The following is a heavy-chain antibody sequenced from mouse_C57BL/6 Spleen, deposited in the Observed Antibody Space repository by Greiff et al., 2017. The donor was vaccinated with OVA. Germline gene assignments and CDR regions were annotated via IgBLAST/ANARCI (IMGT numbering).Heavy chain of an antibody. D-gene: IGHD2-5*01. CDR2: IYPGDGDT. Sequence: VQLKESGAELVKPGASVKISCKASGYAFSSYWMNWVKQRPGKGLEWIGQIYPGDGDTNYNGKFKGKATLTADKSSSTAYMQLSSLTSEDSAVYFCARQGTYYSNGYAMDYWGQGTSVTVSS. CDR1: GYAFSSYW. V-gene: IGHV1-80*01. CDR3: ARQGTYYSNGYAMDY. J-gene: IGHJ4*01.